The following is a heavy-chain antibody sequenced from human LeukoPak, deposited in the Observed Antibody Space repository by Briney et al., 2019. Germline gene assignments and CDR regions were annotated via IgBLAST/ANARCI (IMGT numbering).Heavy chain of an antibody. D-gene: IGHD6-6*01. V-gene: IGHV3-15*01. CDR3: TVQLSQ. CDR1: GFTFSNAW. J-gene: IGHJ4*02. CDR2: IKSKIDGGTI. Sequence: GGSLRLSCAASGFTFSNAWMSWVRQAPGKGLEWVGRIKSKIDGGTIEYAAPVKGRFTMSRDDSKNTLDLQMNSLKTEDTAVYYCTVQLSQWGQGTLVTVSS.